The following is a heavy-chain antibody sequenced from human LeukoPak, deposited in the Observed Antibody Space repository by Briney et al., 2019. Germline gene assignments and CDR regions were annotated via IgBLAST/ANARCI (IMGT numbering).Heavy chain of an antibody. CDR2: IYYTGST. V-gene: IGHV4-61*01. J-gene: IGHJ4*02. D-gene: IGHD4-11*01. CDR1: GGSVSSGSYY. Sequence: PSETLSLTCTVSGGSVSSGSYYWSWIRQPPGKELEWIGYIYYTGSTNYNPSLKSRVTISVDTPKNQFSLKVNSVTAADTAVYYCAAYSNYWRDYWGQGTLVTVSS. CDR3: AAYSNYWRDY.